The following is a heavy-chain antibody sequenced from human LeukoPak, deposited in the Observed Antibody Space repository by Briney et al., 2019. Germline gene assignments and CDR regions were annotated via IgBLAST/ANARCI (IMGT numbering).Heavy chain of an antibody. Sequence: AGGSLRLSCAASGFTFSGSAMHWVRQASGKGLEWVGRIRSKANSYATAYAASVKGRFTISRDDSKNTAYLQMNSLKTEDTAVYYCTSRGTVIAAAGTQTLNYWGQGSLVTVSS. J-gene: IGHJ4*02. CDR3: TSRGTVIAAAGTQTLNY. CDR1: GFTFSGSA. V-gene: IGHV3-73*01. D-gene: IGHD6-13*01. CDR2: IRSKANSYAT.